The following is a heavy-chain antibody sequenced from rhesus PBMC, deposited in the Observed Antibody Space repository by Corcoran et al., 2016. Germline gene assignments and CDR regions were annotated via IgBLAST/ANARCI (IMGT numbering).Heavy chain of an antibody. V-gene: IGHV4S12*01. CDR2: IYINHEST. CDR3: ATGGSGSYSPFDY. D-gene: IGHD3-16*01. Sequence: QVQLQESGPGVVKPSETLPLTCAVAGGTISSGHYYWSWTGQHPVKGLEWIGGIYINHESTNYHPPLKSRFTISKDTSKNQFSLKLSSVTATDTAVYYCATGGSGSYSPFDYWGQGVLVTVSS. J-gene: IGHJ4*01. CDR1: GGTISSGHYY.